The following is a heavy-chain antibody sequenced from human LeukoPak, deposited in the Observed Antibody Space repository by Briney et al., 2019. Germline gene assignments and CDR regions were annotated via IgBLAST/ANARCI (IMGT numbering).Heavy chain of an antibody. CDR3: AKECSGGSCYSNSQYYYYGMDV. Sequence: PGGSLRLSCAASGFTFSSSAMSWVRQTPGKGLEWVSAISGGGGTTYYTDSVKGRFIISRDNSKSTLYLQMNSLRAEDTAVFYCAKECSGGSCYSNSQYYYYGMDVWGQGTTVTVSS. V-gene: IGHV3-23*01. CDR2: ISGGGGTT. J-gene: IGHJ6*02. CDR1: GFTFSSSA. D-gene: IGHD2-15*01.